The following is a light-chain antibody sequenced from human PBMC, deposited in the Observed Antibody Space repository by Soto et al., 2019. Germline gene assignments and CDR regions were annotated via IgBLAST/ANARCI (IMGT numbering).Light chain of an antibody. V-gene: IGLV1-40*01. J-gene: IGLJ1*01. Sequence: QSVLTQPPSVSGAPGQRVTISCTGSSSNIGANYDVHWYQQRPGTAPKLLIFGNSNRPSGVPDRFSGSKSGTSASLASTGLQAGYEGDYYRQSYHSTLSARYVFGTGTNLPVL. CDR1: SSNIGANYD. CDR3: QSYHSTLSARYV. CDR2: GNS.